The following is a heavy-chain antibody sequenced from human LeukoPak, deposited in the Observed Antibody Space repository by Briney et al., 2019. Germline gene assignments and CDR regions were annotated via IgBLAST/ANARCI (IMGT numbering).Heavy chain of an antibody. D-gene: IGHD3-22*01. Sequence: SETLSLTCAVYGESFSGYYWSWIRQPPGKGLEWIGEINHSGSTNYNPSLKSRVTISVDTSKNQFSLKLSSVTAADTAVYYCARSPRGYYYWNWHGEPGGEPWGQGTLVTVSS. CDR2: INHSGST. V-gene: IGHV4-34*01. CDR1: GESFSGYY. CDR3: ARSPRGYYYWNWHGEPGGEP. J-gene: IGHJ5*02.